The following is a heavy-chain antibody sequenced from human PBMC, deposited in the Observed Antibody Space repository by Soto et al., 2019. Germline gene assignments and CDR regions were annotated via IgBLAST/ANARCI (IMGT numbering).Heavy chain of an antibody. CDR2: ISQTGTT. D-gene: IGHD3-22*01. CDR3: VRAVSSYFGTSFDP. CDR1: GGSITSGNSYS. V-gene: IGHV4-30-2*01. Sequence: QLQLQESGPGLVKPSETLSLTCAVSGGSITSGNSYSWAWIRQPPGRGLEWMGSISQTGTTSYNSALKSRCCVSRDKSNIQCSLRLSSVTAADMAVYFCVRAVSSYFGTSFDPWGQGTLVSVSS. J-gene: IGHJ5*02.